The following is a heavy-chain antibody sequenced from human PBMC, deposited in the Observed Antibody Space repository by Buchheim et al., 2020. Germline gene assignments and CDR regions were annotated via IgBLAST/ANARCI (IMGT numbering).Heavy chain of an antibody. CDR2: INRDGSEK. V-gene: IGHV3-7*01. J-gene: IGHJ4*02. CDR3: ARDGVAEGLYFDY. CDR1: EFTFRSYW. Sequence: EVQLVESGGGLVPTGGSLRLSCAASEFTFRSYWMSWVRQAPGKGLEWLANINRDGSEKYYVDSVKGRFTISRDNAENSLYLQMDSLRVEDTAVYYCARDGVAEGLYFDYWGQGTL. D-gene: IGHD2-15*01.